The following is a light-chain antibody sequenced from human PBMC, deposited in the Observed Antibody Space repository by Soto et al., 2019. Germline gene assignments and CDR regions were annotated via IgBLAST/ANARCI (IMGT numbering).Light chain of an antibody. CDR2: DVS. Sequence: QSALTQPASVSGSPGQSITISCTGTSSDVGGYNYVSWYQHHPGKAPKLIIFDVSNRPSGISKRFSGSKSGNTASLTISGLQAEDEADYYCISYTSSSPYVFGTGTKVTVL. J-gene: IGLJ1*01. V-gene: IGLV2-14*03. CDR1: SSDVGGYNY. CDR3: ISYTSSSPYV.